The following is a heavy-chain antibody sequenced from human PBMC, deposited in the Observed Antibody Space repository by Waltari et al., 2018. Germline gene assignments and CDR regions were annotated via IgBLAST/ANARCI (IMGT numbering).Heavy chain of an antibody. V-gene: IGHV1-69*01. CDR1: GGTFSSYA. J-gene: IGHJ4*02. CDR2: IIPIFGTA. Sequence: QVQLVQSGAEVKKPGSSVTVSCKASGGTFSSYAISWVRQAPGQGLEWMGGIIPIFGTANYAQKFQGRVTITADESTSTAYMELSSLRSEDTAVYYCASSDEPQMTTVTRAPFDYWGQGTLVTVSS. D-gene: IGHD4-4*01. CDR3: ASSDEPQMTTVTRAPFDY.